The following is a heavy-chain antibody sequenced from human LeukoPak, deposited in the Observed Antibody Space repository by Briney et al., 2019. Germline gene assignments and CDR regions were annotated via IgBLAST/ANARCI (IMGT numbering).Heavy chain of an antibody. CDR2: INHSGST. V-gene: IGHV4-34*01. CDR1: GGSFSGYY. Sequence: PSETLSLTCAVYGGSFSGYYWSWIRQPPGKGLEWIGEINHSGSTNCNPSLKSRVTISVDTSKNQFSLKLSSVTAADTAVYYCARVSIIAAAGTVYYFDYWGQGTLVTVSS. CDR3: ARVSIIAAAGTVYYFDY. D-gene: IGHD6-13*01. J-gene: IGHJ4*02.